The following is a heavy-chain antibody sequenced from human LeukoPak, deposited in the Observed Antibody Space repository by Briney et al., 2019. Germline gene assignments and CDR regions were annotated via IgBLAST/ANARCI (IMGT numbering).Heavy chain of an antibody. CDR2: IYSGGST. CDR3: TRDENSAVPTFRFDH. Sequence: GGSLRLSCAVSGFSVKNNYMSWVRQPPGKGLEWVSAIYSGGSTFYTDSVKGRFTVSRDIAQNTLSLQMNSLRAEDTAVYYCTRDENSAVPTFRFDHWGQGTLVTVSS. D-gene: IGHD4-17*01. J-gene: IGHJ4*02. V-gene: IGHV3-66*01. CDR1: GFSVKNNY.